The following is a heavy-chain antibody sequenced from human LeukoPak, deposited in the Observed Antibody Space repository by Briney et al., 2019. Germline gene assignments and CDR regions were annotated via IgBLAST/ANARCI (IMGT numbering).Heavy chain of an antibody. CDR3: ARGDYYGSGSYAN. CDR2: IYYSGTT. D-gene: IGHD3-10*01. CDR1: GDPINSYY. Sequence: SETLSLTCSVAGDPINSYYWAWIRQPPGKGLEWIGYIYYSGTTNYNPSLKSRVTISVDTSRNQFSLKLSSVTAEDTAVYYCARGDYYGSGSYANWGQGTLVTVSS. V-gene: IGHV4-59*01. J-gene: IGHJ4*02.